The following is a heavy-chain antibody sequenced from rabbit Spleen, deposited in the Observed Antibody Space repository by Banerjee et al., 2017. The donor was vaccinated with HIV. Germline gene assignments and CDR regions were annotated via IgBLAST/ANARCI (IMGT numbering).Heavy chain of an antibody. Sequence: QEQLVESGGGLVKPEGSLTLTCTASGFDFSSDYDMSWVRQAPGKGPEWIGYIYNGNGDIHYARWAKGRFTISKTSSTTVTLQMTSLTAADTATYFCARETSGGWGVVLYYFRLWGQGTLVTVS. CDR1: GFDFSSDYD. D-gene: IGHD4-1*01. CDR2: IYNGNGDI. CDR3: ARETSGGWGVVLYYFRL. J-gene: IGHJ4*01. V-gene: IGHV1S45*01.